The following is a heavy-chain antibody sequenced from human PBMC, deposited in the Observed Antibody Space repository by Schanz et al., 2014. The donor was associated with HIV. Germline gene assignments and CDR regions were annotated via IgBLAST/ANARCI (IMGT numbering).Heavy chain of an antibody. CDR1: GFSFDSFG. J-gene: IGHJ4*02. D-gene: IGHD3-22*01. Sequence: QVHLVESGGGVVQPGRSLRLSCVASGFSFDSFGMHWVRQAPGKGLERVAVISYDGVNKHFADSVKGRFTISRDNSKNTLYLQMTTLRIDDTAVYYCAKPEYDSRGNSQSHFDYWGQGTLVTVSS. V-gene: IGHV3-30*18. CDR2: ISYDGVNK. CDR3: AKPEYDSRGNSQSHFDY.